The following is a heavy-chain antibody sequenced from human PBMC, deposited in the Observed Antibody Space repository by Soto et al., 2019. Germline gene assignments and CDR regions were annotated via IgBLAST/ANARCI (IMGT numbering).Heavy chain of an antibody. Sequence: QVQLVESGGGVVQPGRSLRLSCAASGFTFSSYGMHWVRQAPGKGLEWVAVISYDGSNKYYGDSVKGRFTISRDNSKNTLYLQMNSLRAEDTAVYYCAKFGVVSSSWYGSHYHGMDVWGQGTTVTVSS. V-gene: IGHV3-30*18. CDR3: AKFGVVSSSWYGSHYHGMDV. CDR2: ISYDGSNK. CDR1: GFTFSSYG. D-gene: IGHD6-13*01. J-gene: IGHJ6*02.